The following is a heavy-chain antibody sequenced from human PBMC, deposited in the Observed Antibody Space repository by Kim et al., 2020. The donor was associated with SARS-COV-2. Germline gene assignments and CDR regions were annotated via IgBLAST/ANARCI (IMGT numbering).Heavy chain of an antibody. CDR2: K. J-gene: IGHJ4*02. D-gene: IGHD3-9*01. V-gene: IGHV3-30*02. CDR3: AKDDILTQYGY. Sequence: KYYADSVKGRFTITRDNSKNTLYLQMNSLRAEDTAVYYCAKDDILTQYGYWGQGTLVTVSS.